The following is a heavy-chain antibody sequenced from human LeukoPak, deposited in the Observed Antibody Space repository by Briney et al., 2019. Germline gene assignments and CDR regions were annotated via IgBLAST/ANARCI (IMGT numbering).Heavy chain of an antibody. CDR2: IGAGGTFT. V-gene: IGHV3-23*01. CDR1: GFTFSIYA. Sequence: GGSLRLSCTASGFTFSIYAMNWVRQAPGKGLEWVSGIGAGGTFTYYADSVKGRPTISRDNAKNTLFLQMNSLRAEDTAIYYCAKDGYDSGSYALSFGDWGQGTLVTVSS. J-gene: IGHJ4*02. D-gene: IGHD3-22*01. CDR3: AKDGYDSGSYALSFGD.